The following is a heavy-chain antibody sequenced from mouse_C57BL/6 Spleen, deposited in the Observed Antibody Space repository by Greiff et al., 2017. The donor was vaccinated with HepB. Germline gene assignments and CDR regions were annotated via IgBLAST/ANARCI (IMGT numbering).Heavy chain of an antibody. CDR2: ISYDGSN. J-gene: IGHJ4*01. V-gene: IGHV3-6*01. CDR3: ARETGYAMDY. Sequence: EESGPGLVKPSQSLSLTCSVTGYSITSGYYWNWIRQFPGNKLEWMGYISYDGSNNYNPSLKNRISITRDTSKNQFFLKLNSVTTEDTATYYCARETGYAMDYWGQGTSVTVSS. CDR1: GYSITSGYY. D-gene: IGHD4-1*01.